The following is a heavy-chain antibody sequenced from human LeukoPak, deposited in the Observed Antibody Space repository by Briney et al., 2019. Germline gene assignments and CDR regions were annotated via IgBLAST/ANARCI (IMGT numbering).Heavy chain of an antibody. CDR3: VRNRVVVPYGDWFDS. Sequence: PGGSLRLSCVGSGCRFSDYWMTWVRQAPGKGLEWVATLQFDGIQHYHVGSVAGRFTISRDNPKNSLYLQMNGLSAEDTAVYYCVRNRVVVPYGDWFDSWGRGTLVTVSS. CDR1: GCRFSDYW. CDR2: LQFDGIQH. D-gene: IGHD4/OR15-4a*01. V-gene: IGHV3-7*01. J-gene: IGHJ5*01.